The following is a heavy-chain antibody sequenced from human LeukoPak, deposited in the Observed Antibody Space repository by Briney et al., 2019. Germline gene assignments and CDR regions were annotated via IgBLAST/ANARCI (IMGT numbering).Heavy chain of an antibody. J-gene: IGHJ6*03. Sequence: GGSLRLSCAASGFTFSSYWMSWVRQAPGKGLEWVANIKQDGSEKYYVDSVKGRFTISRDNAKNSLYLQMNSLRAEDTAVYYCARISRGYSYGRYYYYMDVWGKGTTVTVSS. D-gene: IGHD5-18*01. V-gene: IGHV3-7*01. CDR3: ARISRGYSYGRYYYYMDV. CDR1: GFTFSSYW. CDR2: IKQDGSEK.